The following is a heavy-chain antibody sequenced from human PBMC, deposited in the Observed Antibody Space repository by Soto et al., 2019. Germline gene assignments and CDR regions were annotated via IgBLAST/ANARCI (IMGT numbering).Heavy chain of an antibody. J-gene: IGHJ6*02. D-gene: IGHD6-13*01. CDR3: ACFTQQLAQSYYYSGMDV. Sequence: GGSLRLSCAASGFTFSSYSMNWVRQAPGKGLEWVSSISSSSSYIYYADSVKGRFTISRDNAKNSLYLQMNSLRAEDTAVYYCACFTQQLAQSYYYSGMDVWGQGTTVTVSS. CDR2: ISSSSSYI. V-gene: IGHV3-21*01. CDR1: GFTFSSYS.